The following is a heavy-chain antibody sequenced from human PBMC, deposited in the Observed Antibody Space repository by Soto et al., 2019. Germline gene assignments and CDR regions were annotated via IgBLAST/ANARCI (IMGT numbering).Heavy chain of an antibody. CDR1: GFTFSSYG. CDR2: ISYDGSNK. D-gene: IGHD5-18*01. Sequence: QVQLVESGGGVVQPGRSLRLSCAASGFTFSSYGMHWVRQAPGKGLEWVAVISYDGSNKYYADSVKGRFTISRDNSKNTLYLQMSSLRAEDTAVYYCARDHGDGYSRYFDYWGQGTLVTVSS. V-gene: IGHV3-30*03. CDR3: ARDHGDGYSRYFDY. J-gene: IGHJ4*02.